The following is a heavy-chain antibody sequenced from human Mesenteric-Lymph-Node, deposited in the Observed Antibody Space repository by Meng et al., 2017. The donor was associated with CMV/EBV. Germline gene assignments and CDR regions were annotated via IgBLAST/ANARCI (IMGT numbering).Heavy chain of an antibody. CDR1: GTFSSYA. Sequence: GTFSSYAISWVRQAPGQGLEWMGGIIPIFGTANYAQKFQGRVTITADKSTSTAYMELSSLRSEDTAVYYCARVQYYYGSGSYSGFDYWGQGTLVTVSS. CDR2: IIPIFGTA. CDR3: ARVQYYYGSGSYSGFDY. V-gene: IGHV1-69*06. D-gene: IGHD3-10*01. J-gene: IGHJ4*02.